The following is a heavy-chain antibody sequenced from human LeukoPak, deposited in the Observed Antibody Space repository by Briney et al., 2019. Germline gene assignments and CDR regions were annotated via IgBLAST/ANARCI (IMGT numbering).Heavy chain of an antibody. CDR2: IRYDGSNK. V-gene: IGHV3-30*02. D-gene: IGHD3-9*01. J-gene: IGHJ4*02. CDR1: GFTFSSYG. Sequence: PGGSLRLSCAASGFTFSSYGMYWVRQAPGKGLEWVAFIRYDGSNKYYADSVKGRFTISRDNAKNFLYLQMNSLRAEDTAVYYCARTYYDILTGYNPYFDYWGQGILVTVSS. CDR3: ARTYYDILTGYNPYFDY.